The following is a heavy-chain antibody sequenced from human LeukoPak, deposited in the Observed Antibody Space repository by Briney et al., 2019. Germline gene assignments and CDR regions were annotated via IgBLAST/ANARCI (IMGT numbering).Heavy chain of an antibody. V-gene: IGHV3-30*18. CDR3: AKSIRFCSSNSCFAGYYNYGLHV. J-gene: IGHJ6*02. D-gene: IGHD2-2*01. CDR1: GFTFSSYG. Sequence: GGSLRLSCAASGFTFSSYGMRWVRQAPGKGLXXXXVISHDGSSKYFADSVKGRFTISRDNPKNTLDLQMHSLRAEDTAVYYCAKSIRFCSSNSCFAGYYNYGLHVWGQGTTVIVSS. CDR2: ISHDGSSK.